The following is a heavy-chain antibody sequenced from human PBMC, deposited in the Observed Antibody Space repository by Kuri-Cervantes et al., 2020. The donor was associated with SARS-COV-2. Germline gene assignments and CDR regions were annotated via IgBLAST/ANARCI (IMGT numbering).Heavy chain of an antibody. Sequence: GESLKISCAASGFTFSDYYMSWIRQAPGKGLEWVSYISSSGSTIYYADSVKGRFTISRDNAKNSLYLQMNSLRAEDTAVYYCAKDRPPGVVVPAATYFDYWGQGTLVTVSS. CDR1: GFTFSDYY. CDR2: ISSSGSTI. J-gene: IGHJ4*02. V-gene: IGHV3-11*04. CDR3: AKDRPPGVVVPAATYFDY. D-gene: IGHD2-2*01.